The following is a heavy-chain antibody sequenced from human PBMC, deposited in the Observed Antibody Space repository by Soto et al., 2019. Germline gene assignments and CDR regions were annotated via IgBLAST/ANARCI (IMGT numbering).Heavy chain of an antibody. J-gene: IGHJ3*01. CDR1: GGSISSSNW. V-gene: IGHV4-4*02. Sequence: SETLSLTCAVSGGSISSSNWWRGGRQPPGKGLEWIGEIYHSGSTNYNPSLKSRVTISVDKSKNQFSLKLSSVTAADTAVYYCATTLRVGTGVEKAPWGQGTMVTV. D-gene: IGHD2-21*02. CDR2: IYHSGST. CDR3: ATTLRVGTGVEKAP.